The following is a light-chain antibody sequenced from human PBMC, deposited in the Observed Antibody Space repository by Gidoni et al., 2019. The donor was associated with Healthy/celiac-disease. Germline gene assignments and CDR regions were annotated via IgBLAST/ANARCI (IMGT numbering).Light chain of an antibody. J-gene: IGKJ1*01. V-gene: IGKV3-15*01. CDR2: GAS. CDR3: QQYQT. CDR1: QSVSSN. Sequence: EIVMTQSPATLSVSPGERATLSCRASQSVSSNLAWYQQKPGQAPRLLIYGASTRATGIPARFSGSGSGTEFTLTISSLQSEDFAVYYCQQYQTFXQXTKVEIK.